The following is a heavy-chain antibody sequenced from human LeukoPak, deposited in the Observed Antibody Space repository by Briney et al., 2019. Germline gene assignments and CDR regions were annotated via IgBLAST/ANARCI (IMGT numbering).Heavy chain of an antibody. CDR1: GGSISSYY. D-gene: IGHD2-2*03. V-gene: IGHV4-39*07. CDR2: IYYSGST. CDR3: ARGVGYCSSTSCYVSNWFDP. J-gene: IGHJ5*02. Sequence: PSETLSLTCTVTGGSISSYYWSWIRQPPGKGLEWIGSIYYSGSTYYNPSLKSRVTISVDTSKNQFSLKLSSVTAADTAVYYCARGVGYCSSTSCYVSNWFDPWGQGTLVTVSS.